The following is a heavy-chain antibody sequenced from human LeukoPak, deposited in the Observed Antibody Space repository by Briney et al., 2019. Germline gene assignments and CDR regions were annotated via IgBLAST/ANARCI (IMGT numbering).Heavy chain of an antibody. V-gene: IGHV3-33*01. CDR3: AREGPRGNSQFDY. CDR1: GFTFSSYG. CDR2: IWYDGSNK. J-gene: IGHJ4*02. Sequence: GGSLRLSCAASGFTFSSYGMHWVRQAPGKGLEWVALIWYDGSNKYYADSVKGRLTISRDNSKNTLYLQMNSLRAEDTAVYYCAREGPRGNSQFDYWGQGTLVTVSP. D-gene: IGHD2/OR15-2a*01.